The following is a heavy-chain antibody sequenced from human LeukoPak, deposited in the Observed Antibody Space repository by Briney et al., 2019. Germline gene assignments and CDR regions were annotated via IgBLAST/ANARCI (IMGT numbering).Heavy chain of an antibody. CDR3: AREELGYCSGGSCYGVDH. Sequence: PSETLSLTCAVYGGSFSGYYWSWIRQPPGKGLEWIGEINHSGSTNYNPSLKSRVTISVDTSKNQFSLKLSSVTAADTAVYYCAREELGYCSGGSCYGVDHWGQGTLVTVSS. J-gene: IGHJ4*02. V-gene: IGHV4-34*01. D-gene: IGHD2-15*01. CDR2: INHSGST. CDR1: GGSFSGYY.